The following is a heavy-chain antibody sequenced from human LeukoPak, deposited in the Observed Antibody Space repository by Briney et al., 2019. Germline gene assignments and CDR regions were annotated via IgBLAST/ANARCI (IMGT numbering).Heavy chain of an antibody. V-gene: IGHV3-30*04. CDR2: TSYDGNNK. Sequence: GRSLRLSCAASGFTFSIYTMHWVRQAPGKGLEWVAVTSYDGNNKKYADSVKGRFTISRDNSKNTLYLQMNSLRAEDTAVSYCARDSSTSIFSLNAFDIWGQGTMVTVSS. J-gene: IGHJ3*02. D-gene: IGHD2-2*01. CDR1: GFTFSIYT. CDR3: ARDSSTSIFSLNAFDI.